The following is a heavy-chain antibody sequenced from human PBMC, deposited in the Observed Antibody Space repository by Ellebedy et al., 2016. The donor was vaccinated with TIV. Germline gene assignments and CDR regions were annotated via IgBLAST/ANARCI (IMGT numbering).Heavy chain of an antibody. J-gene: IGHJ4*02. Sequence: ASVKVSCXVSGYTLTELSMHWVRQAPGQGLEWMGWINPNSGGTNYAQKFQGRVTMTRDTSISTAYMELSRLRSDDTAVYYCARAQAPAAGMDYWGQGTLVTVSS. CDR3: ARAQAPAAGMDY. CDR1: GYTLTELS. D-gene: IGHD6-13*01. V-gene: IGHV1-2*02. CDR2: INPNSGGT.